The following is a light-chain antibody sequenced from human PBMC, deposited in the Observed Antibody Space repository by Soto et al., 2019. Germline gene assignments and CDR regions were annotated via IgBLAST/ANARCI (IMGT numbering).Light chain of an antibody. CDR1: QNINNY. CDR2: DAS. V-gene: IGKV1-33*01. Sequence: DIQMTHSPSSLSASVGYRFTITCQASQNINNYLNWYKQKPGRAPKLLIYDASNLEAGVPSRLRGSGSGTDFTFTISSLKPEDIATYYCQQYETPPTFGQGTRLEIK. CDR3: QQYETPPT. J-gene: IGKJ5*01.